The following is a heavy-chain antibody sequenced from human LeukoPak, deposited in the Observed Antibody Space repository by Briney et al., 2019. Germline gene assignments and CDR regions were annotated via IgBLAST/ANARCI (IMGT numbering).Heavy chain of an antibody. CDR1: GFPFSIYE. V-gene: IGHV3-48*03. CDR2: IGSSGTTI. Sequence: GGSLRLSCAVSGFPFSIYEMNWVRQAPGKGLEWVSNIGSSGTTIYYADSVKGRFSISGDNAKNSLYLQMNSLRVEDTAVYYCALLAVASDFDYWGQGALVTVSS. J-gene: IGHJ4*02. CDR3: ALLAVASDFDY. D-gene: IGHD6-19*01.